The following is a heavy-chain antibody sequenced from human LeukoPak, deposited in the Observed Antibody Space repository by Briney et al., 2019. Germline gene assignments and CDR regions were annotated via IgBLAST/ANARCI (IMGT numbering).Heavy chain of an antibody. Sequence: GGSLRLSCAASGFTFSTYGVHWVRQAPGKGLEWVSFIRYEGSNKYFADSVKGRFNISRDNSKHTLYLLMNSLRAGDTGAYYCARVSSGGGESTYFDYWGRGTLVTVSS. CDR3: ARVSSGGGESTYFDY. CDR2: IRYEGSNK. CDR1: GFTFSTYG. J-gene: IGHJ4*02. D-gene: IGHD3-16*01. V-gene: IGHV3-30*02.